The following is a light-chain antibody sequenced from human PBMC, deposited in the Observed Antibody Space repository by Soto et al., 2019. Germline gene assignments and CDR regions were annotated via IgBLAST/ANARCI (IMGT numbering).Light chain of an antibody. CDR3: QQSYSTPQNT. V-gene: IGKV1-39*01. Sequence: LSASVGDRVIITCRASQSIGYYLNWYQQKPGTAPKLLIYAASSLQSGVPSRFSGSGSGTDFTLTISSLQPEDFATYYCQQSYSTPQNTFGQGTKVDIK. J-gene: IGKJ2*01. CDR2: AAS. CDR1: QSIGYY.